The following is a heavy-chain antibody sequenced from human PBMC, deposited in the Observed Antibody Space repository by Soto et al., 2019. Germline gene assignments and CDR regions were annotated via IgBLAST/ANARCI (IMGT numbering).Heavy chain of an antibody. CDR2: TTGTGSTR. D-gene: IGHD1-1*01. V-gene: IGHV3-23*01. CDR1: EFSFSTYA. CDR3: AKNPNWNNLAHFDY. J-gene: IGHJ4*02. Sequence: PGGSLRLSCAASEFSFSTYAMSWVRQAPGKGLEWVSSTTGTGSTRNYADSVKGRFTISRDNSRNTLYLQMNSLRAEDTAVYYCAKNPNWNNLAHFDYWGQGALVTVS.